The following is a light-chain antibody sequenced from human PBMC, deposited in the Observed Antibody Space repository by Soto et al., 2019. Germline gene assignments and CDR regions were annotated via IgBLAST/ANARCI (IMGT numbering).Light chain of an antibody. V-gene: IGKV3-20*01. Sequence: EIVLTQSPVTLSLSPGERATLSCRASQSVSSSYLAWYQQKPGQAPRLLIYGASSRATGIPDRFSGSGSGTDFTLTISRLEPEDFAVYYCQHYDSSRWTFGLGTKVDIK. CDR3: QHYDSSRWT. CDR1: QSVSSSY. J-gene: IGKJ1*01. CDR2: GAS.